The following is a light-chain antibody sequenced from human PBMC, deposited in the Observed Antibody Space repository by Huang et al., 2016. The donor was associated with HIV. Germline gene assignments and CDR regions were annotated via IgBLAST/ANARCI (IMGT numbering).Light chain of an antibody. Sequence: EIVMTQSPDTLSVSPGERAPLSCRARQSVRDKLAWYQQKPGQAPRLLLHATSTTAAGVPARFSGSGSGTEFTLTISSLQSEDCGVYYCQQYESWPPLTFGGGTKVEIK. V-gene: IGKV3-15*01. J-gene: IGKJ4*01. CDR1: QSVRDK. CDR2: ATS. CDR3: QQYESWPPLT.